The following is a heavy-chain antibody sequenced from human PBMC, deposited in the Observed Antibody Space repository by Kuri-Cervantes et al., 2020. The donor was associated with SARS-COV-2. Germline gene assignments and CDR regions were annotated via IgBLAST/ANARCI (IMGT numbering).Heavy chain of an antibody. CDR3: VRVIVVVPAAVGAGWSFDI. V-gene: IGHV3-53*01. Sequence: LSLTCAASGFTVSSNYISCVRQAPGKGLEWVSVIYSVGSTYYSDSVKGRFTISRYNSKNTWYLQMTSLRAEDTAVYYCVRVIVVVPAAVGAGWSFDIWGRGTLVTVSS. D-gene: IGHD2-2*01. CDR2: IYSVGST. CDR1: GFTVSSNY. J-gene: IGHJ3*02.